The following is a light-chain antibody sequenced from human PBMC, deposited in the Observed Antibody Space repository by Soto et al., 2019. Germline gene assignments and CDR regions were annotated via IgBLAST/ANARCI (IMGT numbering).Light chain of an antibody. V-gene: IGKV1-39*01. CDR2: TAS. J-gene: IGKJ1*01. Sequence: DIRMTQSPSSLSASVGDTVTITCRASQGISDYLSWFQHKPGEAPKLLIYTASSLQGGVPLRFSGAGSRTDFSLTISGLQPEDSATYYCQQTYTFPWTFGQGTKVDI. CDR1: QGISDY. CDR3: QQTYTFPWT.